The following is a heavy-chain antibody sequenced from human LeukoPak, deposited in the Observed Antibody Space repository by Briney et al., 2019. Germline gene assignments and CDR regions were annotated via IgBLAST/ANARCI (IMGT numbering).Heavy chain of an antibody. Sequence: GGSLRLSCAASGFTFSSYDMHWVRRAPGKGLEWVAFIRYDGSKKYYADSVEGRFTFSRDNSKNTLYLQLNSLRAEDTAVYYCAKGAAYHDSSGYSVFDYWGQGTLVTVSS. J-gene: IGHJ4*02. CDR3: AKGAAYHDSSGYSVFDY. CDR2: IRYDGSKK. V-gene: IGHV3-30*02. D-gene: IGHD3-22*01. CDR1: GFTFSSYD.